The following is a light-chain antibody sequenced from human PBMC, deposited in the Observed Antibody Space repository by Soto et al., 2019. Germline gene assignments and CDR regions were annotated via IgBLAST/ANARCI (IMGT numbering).Light chain of an antibody. CDR3: SLYTRENNYV. J-gene: IGLJ1*01. V-gene: IGLV2-14*02. CDR2: EGS. CDR1: SSDVGSYNL. Sequence: QSVLTQPASVSGSPGQSITISCTGTSSDVGSYNLVSWYQQHPGKAPKLMIYEGSKRPSGVSNRFSGSKSGNTASLTISGLQAEGEADYYCSLYTRENNYVLGNGTKVTVX.